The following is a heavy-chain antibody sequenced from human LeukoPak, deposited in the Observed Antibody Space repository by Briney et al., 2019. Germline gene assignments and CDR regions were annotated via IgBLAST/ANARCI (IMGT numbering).Heavy chain of an antibody. CDR1: GYSISSGYY. CDR3: ARLGAYYYDSSGYYYNRYFDY. D-gene: IGHD3-22*01. J-gene: IGHJ4*02. V-gene: IGHV4-38-2*02. Sequence: SETLSLTCTVSGYSISSGYYWGWIRQSPGKGLEWMGSVYHSGSTYYNPSLKSPVTISVDTSKNQFSLELSSVTAADTAVYYCARLGAYYYDSSGYYYNRYFDYWGQGILVTVSS. CDR2: VYHSGST.